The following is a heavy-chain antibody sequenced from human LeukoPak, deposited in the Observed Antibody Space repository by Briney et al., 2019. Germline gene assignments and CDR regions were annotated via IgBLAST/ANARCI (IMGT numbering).Heavy chain of an antibody. CDR2: LSGTGRNT. CDR1: GFTFSSYA. V-gene: IGHV3-23*01. Sequence: GGSLRLSCAASGFTFSSYAMTWVRQAPEKGLQWVSSLSGTGRNTYYADSVKGRFTISRDNSKITLYLQMNSLRAEDTAIYYCARVDYYGHDYDFPLLDHWGQGTLVTVSS. D-gene: IGHD3/OR15-3a*01. J-gene: IGHJ4*02. CDR3: ARVDYYGHDYDFPLLDH.